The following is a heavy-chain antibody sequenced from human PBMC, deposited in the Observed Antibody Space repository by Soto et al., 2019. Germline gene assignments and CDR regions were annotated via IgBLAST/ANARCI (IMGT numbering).Heavy chain of an antibody. CDR1: GYSFSSFG. D-gene: IGHD2-15*01. Sequence: ASVKVSCKASGYSFSSFGISWVRQAPGQGLEWVGWVSVPSGDTSSAQNFQGRVTVTTDTSTSTACMVVGSLRSDDTAVYYCARTCRSGGSCYLEYWGEGTLVTVSS. CDR3: ARTCRSGGSCYLEY. CDR2: VSVPSGDT. J-gene: IGHJ4*02. V-gene: IGHV1-18*01.